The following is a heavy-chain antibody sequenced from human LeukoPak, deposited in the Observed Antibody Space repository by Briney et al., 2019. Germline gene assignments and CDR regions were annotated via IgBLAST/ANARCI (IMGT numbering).Heavy chain of an antibody. D-gene: IGHD6-19*01. J-gene: IGHJ6*02. CDR2: IYYSGST. CDR1: GGSISSYY. V-gene: IGHV4-59*01. Sequence: PSETLSLTCTVSGGSISSYYWSWIRQTPGKGLEWIGYIYYSGSTNYNPSLKSRVTISVDTSKNQFSLKLSSVTAADTAVYYCARDSIAVAGTGYYYGMDVWGQGTTVTVSS. CDR3: ARDSIAVAGTGYYYGMDV.